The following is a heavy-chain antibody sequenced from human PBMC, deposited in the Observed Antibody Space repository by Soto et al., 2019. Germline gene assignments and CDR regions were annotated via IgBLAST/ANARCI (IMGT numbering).Heavy chain of an antibody. CDR3: AKEGGGGTAMVTSYFDC. CDR1: GITFSNYA. V-gene: IGHV3-23*01. J-gene: IGHJ4*02. CDR2: ISGSGTGT. D-gene: IGHD5-18*01. Sequence: EVQLLESGGGLVQPGGSLRLSCAASGITFSNYALSWVRQAPGKGLEWVSGISGSGTGTYYADSVKGRFTISRDNSKSTLYLHMNSLRADDTAIYYCAKEGGGGTAMVTSYFDCWGQGTLVTVSS.